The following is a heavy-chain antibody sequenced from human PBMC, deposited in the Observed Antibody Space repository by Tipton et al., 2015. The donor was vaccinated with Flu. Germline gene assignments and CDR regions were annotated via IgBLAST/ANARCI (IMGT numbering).Heavy chain of an antibody. D-gene: IGHD1-26*01. V-gene: IGHV4-38-2*01. CDR2: AHHTGST. CDR1: GYPVGDDYF. J-gene: IGHJ4*02. Sequence: TLSLTCSVSGYPVGDDYFWGWIRQPPGKGLEWIGNAHHTGSTYYNPSLKSRLTILVDRSKNQFSLKLTSVTAADTAVYYCARSDSGTYYLPDYFHYWGQGTLVSVSS. CDR3: ARSDSGTYYLPDYFHY.